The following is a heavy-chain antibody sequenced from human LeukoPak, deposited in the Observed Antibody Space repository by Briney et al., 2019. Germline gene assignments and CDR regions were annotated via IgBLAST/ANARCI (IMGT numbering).Heavy chain of an antibody. D-gene: IGHD5-18*01. V-gene: IGHV1-24*01. J-gene: IGHJ4*02. Sequence: ASVKVSCKVSGYTLTELSMHWVRQAPGKGLEWMGGFDPEDGETIYAQKFQRRVTLTEDASTDTAYMELSSLRSEDTAVYYCATVRPDTAMVSLDLYFDYWGQGTLVTVSS. CDR2: FDPEDGET. CDR1: GYTLTELS. CDR3: ATVRPDTAMVSLDLYFDY.